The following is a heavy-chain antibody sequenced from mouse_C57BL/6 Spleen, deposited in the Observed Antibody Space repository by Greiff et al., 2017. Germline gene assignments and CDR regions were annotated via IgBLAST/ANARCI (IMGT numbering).Heavy chain of an antibody. D-gene: IGHD2-4*01. Sequence: VKLVESGPGLVQPSQSLSITCTVSGFSLTSYGVHWVRQSPGKGLEWLGVIWSGGSTDYNAAFISRLSISKDNSKSQVFFKMNSLQADDTAIYYCARGDDYDWYFDVWGTGTTVTVSS. CDR3: ARGDDYDWYFDV. J-gene: IGHJ1*03. V-gene: IGHV2-2*01. CDR1: GFSLTSYG. CDR2: IWSGGST.